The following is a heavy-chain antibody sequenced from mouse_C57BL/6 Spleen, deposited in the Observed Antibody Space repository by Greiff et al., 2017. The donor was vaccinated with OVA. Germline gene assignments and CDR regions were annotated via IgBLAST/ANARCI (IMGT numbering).Heavy chain of an antibody. Sequence: VKLMESGPELVKPGASVKISCKASGYAFSSSWMNWVKQRPGKGLEWIGRIYPGDGDTNYNGKFKGKATLTADKSSSTAYMQLSSLTSEDSAVYFCARSKDSNYDAWFAYWGQGTLVTVSA. D-gene: IGHD2-5*01. J-gene: IGHJ3*01. CDR3: ARSKDSNYDAWFAY. V-gene: IGHV1-82*01. CDR2: IYPGDGDT. CDR1: GYAFSSSW.